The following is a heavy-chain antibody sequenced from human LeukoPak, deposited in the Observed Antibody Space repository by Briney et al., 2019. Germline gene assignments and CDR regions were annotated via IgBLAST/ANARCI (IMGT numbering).Heavy chain of an antibody. D-gene: IGHD2-2*02. V-gene: IGHV3-53*01. J-gene: IGHJ4*02. CDR2: IYSGGST. CDR3: AKFLVVVPAAIGN. CDR1: GFTVSSNY. Sequence: GGSLRLSCAASGFTVSSNYMSWVRQAPGKGLEWVSVIYSGGSTYYADSVKGRFTISRDNSKNTLYLQMNSLRAEDTAVYYCAKFLVVVPAAIGNWGQGTLVTVSS.